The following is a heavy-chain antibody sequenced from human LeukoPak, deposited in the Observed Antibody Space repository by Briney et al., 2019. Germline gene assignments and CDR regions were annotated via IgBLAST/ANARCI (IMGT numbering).Heavy chain of an antibody. CDR1: GSIFSTYW. Sequence: GGSLRLSCAASGSIFSTYWMTWVRQAPGKGLEWVANINQDGSEKYYVDSVKGRFTISRDNAKNSLYLQMNSLRAEDTAVYYCARRNWQLVRLWYNWFDPWGQGTLVTVSS. CDR2: INQDGSEK. D-gene: IGHD6-6*01. V-gene: IGHV3-7*01. CDR3: ARRNWQLVRLWYNWFDP. J-gene: IGHJ5*02.